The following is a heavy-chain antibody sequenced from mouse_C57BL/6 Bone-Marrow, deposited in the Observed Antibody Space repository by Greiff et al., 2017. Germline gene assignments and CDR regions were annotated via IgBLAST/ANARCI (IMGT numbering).Heavy chain of an antibody. Sequence: QVQLQQSGAELARPGASVKLSCKASGYTFTSYGISWVKQRTGQGLEWIGEIYPRSGNTYYNEKFKGKATLTADKSSSTAYMELRSLTSEDSAVYFCALIPRGVWGTGTTVTVSS. J-gene: IGHJ1*03. CDR2: IYPRSGNT. V-gene: IGHV1-81*01. CDR1: GYTFTSYG. CDR3: ALIPRGV.